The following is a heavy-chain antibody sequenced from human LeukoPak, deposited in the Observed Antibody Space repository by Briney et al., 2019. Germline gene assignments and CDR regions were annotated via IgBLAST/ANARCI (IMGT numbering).Heavy chain of an antibody. CDR2: IYYTGST. CDR1: GGSISSGSYY. D-gene: IGHD3/OR15-3a*01. CDR3: ARLDWSNWCFDL. J-gene: IGHJ2*01. V-gene: IGHV4-39*01. Sequence: SETLSLTCAVSGGSISSGSYYWGWIRQPPGKGLEWVGSIYYTGSTYYNPSLKSRVTISVDTSKNQFSLNLSSVTAADTAVYYCARLDWSNWCFDLWGRGTLVIVSS.